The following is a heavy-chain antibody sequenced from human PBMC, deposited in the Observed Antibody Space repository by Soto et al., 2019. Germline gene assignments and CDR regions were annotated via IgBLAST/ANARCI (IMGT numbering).Heavy chain of an antibody. J-gene: IGHJ6*02. Sequence: SVKVSCKTSGGTFSSYAINWVRQAPGQGLEWMGGIVPLFRTTNYAQKFQGRVTITADTSTYTVYMELSELRSGDTAVYYCARGGYSSTWSNLLDRSGLDVWGQGTPVTVSS. CDR2: IVPLFRTT. CDR1: GGTFSSYA. CDR3: ARGGYSSTWSNLLDRSGLDV. D-gene: IGHD6-13*01. V-gene: IGHV1-69*06.